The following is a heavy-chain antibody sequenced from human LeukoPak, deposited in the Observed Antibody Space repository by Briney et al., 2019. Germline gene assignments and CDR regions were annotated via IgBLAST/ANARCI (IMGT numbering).Heavy chain of an antibody. V-gene: IGHV3-23*01. D-gene: IGHD2-2*01. CDR3: AKGSEYCSRTTCYPIDY. CDR1: GFTFSSQA. CDR2: ISGSGDYT. Sequence: GGSLRLSCAASGFTFSSQAMSWVRQAPGKGLEWVSAISGSGDYTYYIDSVKGRFTISRDNSKNTLSLQMNSLRAEDTALYYCAKGSEYCSRTTCYPIDYWGQGILVTVPS. J-gene: IGHJ4*02.